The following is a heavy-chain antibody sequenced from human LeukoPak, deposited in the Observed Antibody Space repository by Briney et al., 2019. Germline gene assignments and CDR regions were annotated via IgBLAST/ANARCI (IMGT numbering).Heavy chain of an antibody. D-gene: IGHD2-15*01. CDR3: ARRYCSDGSCYSVDN. Sequence: PGGSLRLSCAASGFTFTKYWISWVRQAPGKGLEWVANINRDGSEKYYVDSAMGRFTISRDNAQNSLSLKMNSLRAEDTAVYYCARRYCSDGSCYSVDNWGQGTLVTVSS. CDR1: GFTFTKYW. J-gene: IGHJ4*02. V-gene: IGHV3-7*01. CDR2: INRDGSEK.